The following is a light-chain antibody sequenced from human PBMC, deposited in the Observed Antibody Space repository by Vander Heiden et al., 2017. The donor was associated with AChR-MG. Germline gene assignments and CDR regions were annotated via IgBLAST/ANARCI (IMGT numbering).Light chain of an antibody. V-gene: IGKV1-39*01. Sequence: DIQMTQSPSSLSASVGDRVTNTCRASQDVHKYVHWDQQKPGRAPQLLIYYASSFQSAVPSRFSCSGFETDFTLAISTLQPEDSATYVCQQIYATPLTFGGGTTVEI. CDR1: QDVHKY. CDR2: YAS. J-gene: IGKJ4*01. CDR3: QQIYATPLT.